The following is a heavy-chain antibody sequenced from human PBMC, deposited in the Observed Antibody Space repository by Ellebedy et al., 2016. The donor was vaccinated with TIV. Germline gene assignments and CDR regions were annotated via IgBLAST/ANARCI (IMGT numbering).Heavy chain of an antibody. J-gene: IGHJ2*01. Sequence: PGGSLRLSCAASGFTVSSNYMNWVRQAPGKGLEWVSIIYSGGSTYYTDSVKGRFTISRDNSKNTLYLQMNSLRAEDTAVYYCARYNSGYWYFDLWGRGTLVTVSS. CDR1: GFTVSSNY. V-gene: IGHV3-53*01. CDR2: IYSGGST. CDR3: ARYNSGYWYFDL. D-gene: IGHD6-19*01.